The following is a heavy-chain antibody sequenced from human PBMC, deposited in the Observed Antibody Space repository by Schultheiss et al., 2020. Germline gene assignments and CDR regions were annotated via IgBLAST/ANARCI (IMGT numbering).Heavy chain of an antibody. J-gene: IGHJ4*02. CDR2: IYYSGST. CDR3: ARRRVWFGEPYRVFDY. V-gene: IGHV4-39*07. Sequence: SETLSLTCTVSGGSISSSSYYWCWSRQPPGEVLEWSGIIYYSGSTNYNTSLNSLITIAVDTTKNQFSLKLSSVTAAATAVYYCARRRVWFGEPYRVFDYWGQGTMVTVSS. CDR1: GGSISSSSYY. D-gene: IGHD3-10*01.